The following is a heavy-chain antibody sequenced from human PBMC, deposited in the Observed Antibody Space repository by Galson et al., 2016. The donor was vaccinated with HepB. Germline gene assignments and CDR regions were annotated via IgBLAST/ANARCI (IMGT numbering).Heavy chain of an antibody. CDR3: GKDGGSLWESSGKGMDV. Sequence: SLRLSCAASGFTFDDYTMQWVRQVPGKGLEWVGLFSWDGRSPDYADSVRGRFTISRDNRQNLMYLQMNGLTTGETVLYYCGKDGGSLWESSGKGMDVWGQGTTVIVAS. CDR2: FSWDGRSP. V-gene: IGHV3-43*01. J-gene: IGHJ6*02. D-gene: IGHD3-10*01. CDR1: GFTFDDYT.